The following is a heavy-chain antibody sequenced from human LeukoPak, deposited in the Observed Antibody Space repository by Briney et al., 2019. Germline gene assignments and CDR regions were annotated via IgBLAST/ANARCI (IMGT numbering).Heavy chain of an antibody. CDR3: ARGPNSNWSGLDF. Sequence: GGSLRLSCAASGFTFSSHWMHWVRQPPGKGLVWVSRINGDGGSTNYADSVKGRFTISRDNAKNTLYLQVNSLRVEDTAVYYCARGPNSNWSGLDFWGQGTLLTVSS. J-gene: IGHJ4*02. CDR1: GFTFSSHW. CDR2: INGDGGST. D-gene: IGHD6-6*01. V-gene: IGHV3-74*01.